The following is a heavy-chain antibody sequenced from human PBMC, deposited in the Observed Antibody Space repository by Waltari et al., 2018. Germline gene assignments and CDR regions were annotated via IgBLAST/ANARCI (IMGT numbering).Heavy chain of an antibody. D-gene: IGHD1-7*01. Sequence: QVQLVQSGAEVKKPGASVQVSCQASGYTFTGYSMHWVRQAHGQCLEWMGWINPNSGGTNYAQKFQGRVTMTRDTSISTAYMELSRLRSDDTAVYYCARDRVTGTIAHYYYYGMDVWGQGTTVTVSS. CDR3: ARDRVTGTIAHYYYYGMDV. J-gene: IGHJ6*02. CDR2: INPNSGGT. V-gene: IGHV1-2*02. CDR1: GYTFTGYS.